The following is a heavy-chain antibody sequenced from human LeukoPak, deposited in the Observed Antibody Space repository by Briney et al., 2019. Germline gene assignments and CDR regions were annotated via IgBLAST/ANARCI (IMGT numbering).Heavy chain of an antibody. CDR2: IIPIFGTA. Sequence: SVKVFCKASGGTFSSYAISWVRQAPGQGLEWMGGIIPIFGTANYAQKFQGRVTITADESTSTAYMELSSLRSEDTAVYYCARVPGFDWSLYFDYWGQGTLVTVSS. V-gene: IGHV1-69*13. J-gene: IGHJ4*02. CDR3: ARVPGFDWSLYFDY. CDR1: GGTFSSYA. D-gene: IGHD3-9*01.